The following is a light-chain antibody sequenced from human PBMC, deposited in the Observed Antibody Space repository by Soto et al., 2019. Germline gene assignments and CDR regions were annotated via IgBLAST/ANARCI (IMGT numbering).Light chain of an antibody. CDR3: GTWDSSLSAVV. V-gene: IGLV1-51*01. Sequence: QSVLTQPPSVSAAPGQKVTISCSGSSSNIGNNYVSWYQQLPGTAPQLLIYDNIARPSGIPDRFSGSKSGTSATLGITGLQTGDEADYYCGTWDSSLSAVVFGGGTKLTVL. CDR1: SSNIGNNY. CDR2: DNI. J-gene: IGLJ2*01.